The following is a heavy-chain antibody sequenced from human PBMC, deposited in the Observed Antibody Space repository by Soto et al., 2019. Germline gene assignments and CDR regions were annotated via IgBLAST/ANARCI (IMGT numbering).Heavy chain of an antibody. CDR3: AREHLGGWPQNYYGMDV. CDR2: LIPIFGTA. J-gene: IGHJ6*02. CDR1: GGTFSSYA. D-gene: IGHD6-19*01. V-gene: IGHV1-69*12. Sequence: QVQLVQSGAEVKKPGSSVKVSCKASGGTFSSYAISWVRQAPGQGLEWMGGLIPIFGTANYAQKFQGRVTITAXXTXSXXYMELSSLRSEDTAVYYCAREHLGGWPQNYYGMDVWGQGTTVTVSS.